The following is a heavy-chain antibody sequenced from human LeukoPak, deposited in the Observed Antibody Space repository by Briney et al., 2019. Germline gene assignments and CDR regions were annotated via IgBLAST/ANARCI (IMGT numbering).Heavy chain of an antibody. D-gene: IGHD4-17*01. CDR2: INHSGST. V-gene: IGHV4-34*01. Sequence: SETLSLTCAVYGGSFSGYYWSWIRQPPGKGLEWIGEINHSGSTNYNPSLKSRVTISVDTSKNQFSLKLSSVTAADTAVYYCARGSHYGDYGYWGQGTLVTVSS. J-gene: IGHJ4*02. CDR3: ARGSHYGDYGY. CDR1: GGSFSGYY.